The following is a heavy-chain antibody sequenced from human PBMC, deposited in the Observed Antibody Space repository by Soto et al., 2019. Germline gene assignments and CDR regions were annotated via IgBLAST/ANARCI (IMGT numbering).Heavy chain of an antibody. CDR3: ARAQGSGYPGDGAFDI. D-gene: IGHD5-12*01. CDR1: GFTFSSYS. CDR2: ISSSSSYI. V-gene: IGHV3-21*01. Sequence: EVQLVESGGGLVKPGGSLRLFCPASGFTFSSYSMNWVRQVPGKGLEWVSSISSSSSYIYYADSVKGRFTISRDNAKNSLYLQMNSLRAEDTAMYYCARAQGSGYPGDGAFDIWGQGTMVTVSS. J-gene: IGHJ3*02.